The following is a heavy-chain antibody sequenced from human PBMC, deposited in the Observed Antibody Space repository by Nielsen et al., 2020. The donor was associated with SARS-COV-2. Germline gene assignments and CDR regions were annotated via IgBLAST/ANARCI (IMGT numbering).Heavy chain of an antibody. D-gene: IGHD4-17*01. V-gene: IGHV3-48*02. CDR1: GFSLSDYS. Sequence: GESLKISCVVSGFSLSDYSMSWVRQAPGKGLKFISYISKSGGTIHYADAVKGRFIVSRDNAKDSLYLQMNSLRDEDTALYYCVRTVTTVPQPLDYWGQGTPVTVSS. J-gene: IGHJ4*02. CDR3: VRTVTTVPQPLDY. CDR2: ISKSGGTI.